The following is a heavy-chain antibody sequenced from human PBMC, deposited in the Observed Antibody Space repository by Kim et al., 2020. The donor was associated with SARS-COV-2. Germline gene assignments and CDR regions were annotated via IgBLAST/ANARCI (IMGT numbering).Heavy chain of an antibody. D-gene: IGHD2-2*01. V-gene: IGHV5-51*01. CDR3: ARRRYCSSTSCHEGYWYFDL. CDR2: IYPGDSDT. Sequence: GESLKISCKGSGYSFTSYWIGWVRQMPGKGLEWMGIIYPGDSDTRYSPSFQGQVTISADKSISTAYLQWSSLKASDTAMYYCARRRYCSSTSCHEGYWYFDLWGRGTLVTVSS. CDR1: GYSFTSYW. J-gene: IGHJ2*01.